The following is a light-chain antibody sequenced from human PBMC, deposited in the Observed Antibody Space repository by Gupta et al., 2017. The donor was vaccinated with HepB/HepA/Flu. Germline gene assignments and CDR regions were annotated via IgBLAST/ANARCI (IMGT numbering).Light chain of an antibody. CDR2: DAS. V-gene: IGKV3-11*01. J-gene: IGKJ5*01. Sequence: EIVFTQSPATLCLSPGERATLSCRASQTITKYLAWYQQKPGQPPRLLIFDASSRATGIPARFSGSGYGTDFSLTISSLEPEDSAIYYCQQRAIWPPISFGQGTRLEIK. CDR1: QTITKY. CDR3: QQRAIWPPIS.